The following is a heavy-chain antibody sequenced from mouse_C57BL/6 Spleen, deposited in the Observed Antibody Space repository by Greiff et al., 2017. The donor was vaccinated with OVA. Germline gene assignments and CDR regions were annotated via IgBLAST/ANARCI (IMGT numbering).Heavy chain of an antibody. D-gene: IGHD1-1*01. Sequence: VHVKQSGPELVKPGASVKIPCKASGYTFTDYNMDWVKQSHGKSLEWIGDINPNNGGTFYNQKFKGKATLTVDKSSSTAYMDLRSLTSEDTAVYYCARWDYYGSPYAKDYWGQGTSVTVSS. J-gene: IGHJ4*01. CDR1: GYTFTDYN. CDR2: INPNNGGT. V-gene: IGHV1-18*01. CDR3: ARWDYYGSPYAKDY.